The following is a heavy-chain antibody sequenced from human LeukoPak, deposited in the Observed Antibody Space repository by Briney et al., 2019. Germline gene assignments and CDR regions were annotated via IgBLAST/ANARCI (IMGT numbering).Heavy chain of an antibody. CDR3: ARGKYYGSGALYFDY. CDR1: GGSISGDGHY. CDR2: IYYSGST. V-gene: IGHV4-31*03. J-gene: IGHJ4*02. Sequence: PSETLSLTCTVSGGSISGDGHYWTWIRQHPGRGLEWIGYIYYSGSTYYNPPLQSRGTISVDTSRYQFSLRLSSVTAADTAVYYCARGKYYGSGALYFDYWGQGILVTVSS. D-gene: IGHD3-10*01.